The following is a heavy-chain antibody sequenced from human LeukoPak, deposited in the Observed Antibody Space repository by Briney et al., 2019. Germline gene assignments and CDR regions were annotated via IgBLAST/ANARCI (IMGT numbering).Heavy chain of an antibody. CDR1: GGSFSGYY. V-gene: IGHV4-34*01. D-gene: IGHD2-2*03. CDR3: ARVDIVVVPAATKRGPFDY. J-gene: IGHJ4*02. Sequence: SETLSLTCAVYGGSFSGYYWSWIRQPPGKGLEWIGEINHSGSTNYNPSLKSRVTISVDTSKNQFSLKLSSVTAAATAVYYCARVDIVVVPAATKRGPFDYWGQGTLVTVSS. CDR2: INHSGST.